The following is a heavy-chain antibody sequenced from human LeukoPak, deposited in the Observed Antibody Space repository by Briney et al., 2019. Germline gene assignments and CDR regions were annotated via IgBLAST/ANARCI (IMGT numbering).Heavy chain of an antibody. Sequence: GGSLRLSCAASGFTFSSYAMSWVRPAPGKGLEWVSAISGSGGSTYYADSVKGRFTISRDNSKNTLYLQMNSLRAEDTAVYYCAKDVVVVAATWYFQHWGQGTLVTVSS. J-gene: IGHJ1*01. CDR2: ISGSGGST. CDR3: AKDVVVVAATWYFQH. V-gene: IGHV3-23*01. CDR1: GFTFSSYA. D-gene: IGHD2-15*01.